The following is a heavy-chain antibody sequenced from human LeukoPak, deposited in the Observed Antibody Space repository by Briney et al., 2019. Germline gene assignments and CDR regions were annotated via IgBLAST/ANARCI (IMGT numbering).Heavy chain of an antibody. CDR1: GLTFSNYA. Sequence: GGSLRLSCAASGLTFSNYAMNWVRQAPGNGLEWVSSISGSGGSTYYADSVKGRFTISRDNSKNTLYLQMNNLRAEDTAVYYCAKGPTRNYYASGSQFDSWGQGILVTVPS. CDR3: AKGPTRNYYASGSQFDS. D-gene: IGHD3-10*01. J-gene: IGHJ4*02. V-gene: IGHV3-23*01. CDR2: ISGSGGST.